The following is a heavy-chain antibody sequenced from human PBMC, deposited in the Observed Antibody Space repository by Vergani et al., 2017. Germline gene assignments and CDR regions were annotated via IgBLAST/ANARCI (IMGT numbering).Heavy chain of an antibody. CDR3: ARDSVVVRGVIGHNWFDP. CDR1: GFTFSSYA. V-gene: IGHV3-20*01. Sequence: VQLVESGGGVVQPGRSLRLSCAASGFTFSSYAMHWVRQAPGKGLEWVSGINWNGGSTGYADSVKGRFTISRDNAKNSLYLQMNSLRAEDTALYHCARDSVVVRGVIGHNWFDPWGQGTLVTVSS. J-gene: IGHJ5*02. CDR2: INWNGGST. D-gene: IGHD3-10*01.